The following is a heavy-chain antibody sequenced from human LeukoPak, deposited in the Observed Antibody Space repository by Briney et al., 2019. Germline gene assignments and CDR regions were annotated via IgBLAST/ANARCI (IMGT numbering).Heavy chain of an antibody. CDR3: ARHSDGDHFDY. Sequence: PSETLSLTCTVSGGSISSYYWSWIRQPPGKGLEWIGYIYYSGSTNYNPSLKSRVTTSVDTSKNQFSLKLSSVTAADTAVYYCARHSDGDHFDYWGQGTLVTVSS. D-gene: IGHD4-17*01. CDR2: IYYSGST. CDR1: GGSISSYY. J-gene: IGHJ4*02. V-gene: IGHV4-59*08.